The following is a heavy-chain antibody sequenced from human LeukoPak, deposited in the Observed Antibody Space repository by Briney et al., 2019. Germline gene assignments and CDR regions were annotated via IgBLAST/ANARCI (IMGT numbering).Heavy chain of an antibody. Sequence: SETLSLTCTVSGGSISSSYWSWIRQPPGKGLEWIGYIYYSGSTNYNPSLKSRVTISVDTSKNQFSLKLSSVTAADTAVYYCAREGGYCTNGVCYIGVGYFDYWGQGTLVTVSS. D-gene: IGHD2-8*01. CDR3: AREGGYCTNGVCYIGVGYFDY. CDR2: IYYSGST. V-gene: IGHV4-59*01. J-gene: IGHJ4*02. CDR1: GGSISSSY.